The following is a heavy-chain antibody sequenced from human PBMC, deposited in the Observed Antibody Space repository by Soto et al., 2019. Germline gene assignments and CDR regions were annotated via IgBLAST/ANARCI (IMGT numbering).Heavy chain of an antibody. J-gene: IGHJ6*03. D-gene: IGHD2-15*01. CDR2: ISSSSSYI. CDR3: ARGGEDMGYYYYYYYMDV. V-gene: IGHV3-21*01. Sequence: PGGSLRLSCAASGFTFSSYSMNWVRQAPGKGLEWVSSISSSSSYIYYADSVKGRFTISRDNAKNSLYLQMNSLRAEDTAVYYCARGGEDMGYYYYYYYMDVWGKGTTVTVSS. CDR1: GFTFSSYS.